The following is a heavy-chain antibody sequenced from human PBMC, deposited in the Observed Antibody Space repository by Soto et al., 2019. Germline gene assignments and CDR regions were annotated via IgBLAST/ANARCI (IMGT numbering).Heavy chain of an antibody. V-gene: IGHV1-69*13. D-gene: IGHD4-17*01. CDR3: AKSAPMDAGDKYYYDF. CDR1: GGTFSTFG. J-gene: IGHJ4*02. Sequence: ASVKVSCKASGGTFSTFGISWVRQAPGQGLEWMGGIIPFFGTARYSQKFEDRITITADESTNTVYMDLRSLTSADTAIYYCAKSAPMDAGDKYYYDFWGQGALVTVSS. CDR2: IIPFFGTA.